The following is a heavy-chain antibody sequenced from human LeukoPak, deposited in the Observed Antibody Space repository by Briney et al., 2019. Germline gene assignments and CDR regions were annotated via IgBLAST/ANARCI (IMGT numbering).Heavy chain of an antibody. CDR2: IKQDGSEK. D-gene: IGHD3-3*01. J-gene: IGHJ6*03. CDR1: GFTFSSYW. CDR3: AREQGYTIFGVVLPYYYYYYMDV. V-gene: IGHV3-7*01. Sequence: GGSLRLSCAASGFTFSSYWMSWVRQAPGKGLEWVANIKQDGSEKYYVDSVKGRFTISRDNAKNSLYLQMNSLRAEDTAVYYCAREQGYTIFGVVLPYYYYYYMDVWGKGTTVTVSS.